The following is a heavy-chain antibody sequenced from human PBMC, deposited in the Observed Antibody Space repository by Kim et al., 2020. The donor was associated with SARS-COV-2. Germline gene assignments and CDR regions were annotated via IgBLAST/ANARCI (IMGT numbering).Heavy chain of an antibody. CDR1: GFSFSDYP. Sequence: GGSLRLSCAASGFSFSDYPMYWVRQAPGKGLEWVSRIDNSGGDRDYADSVKGRFAISRDNSRNTMYLQMNGLRVDDTGVYYCAKRVISTTPSGRAFDYWG. CDR2: IDNSGGDR. D-gene: IGHD2-2*01. J-gene: IGHJ4*01. CDR3: AKRVISTTPSGRAFDY. V-gene: IGHV3-23*05.